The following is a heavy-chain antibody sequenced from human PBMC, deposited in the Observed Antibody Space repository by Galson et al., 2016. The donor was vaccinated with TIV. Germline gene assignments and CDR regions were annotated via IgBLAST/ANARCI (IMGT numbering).Heavy chain of an antibody. CDR2: IYYTGIT. D-gene: IGHD6-6*01. Sequence: SETLSLTCTVSGGSVSHTSYYWGWIRQPPGKGLEWIGTIYYTGITFYNPSLESRVTISVDTSKNQFSLRLSFVSAADTAVYFCARTTGAGIAARVLFDFWGQGTLVTVSS. CDR1: GGSVSHTSYY. J-gene: IGHJ4*02. CDR3: ARTTGAGIAARVLFDF. V-gene: IGHV4-39*07.